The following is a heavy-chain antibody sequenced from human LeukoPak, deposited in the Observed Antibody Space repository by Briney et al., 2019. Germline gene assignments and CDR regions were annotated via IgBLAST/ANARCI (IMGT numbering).Heavy chain of an antibody. J-gene: IGHJ4*02. Sequence: SETLSLTCTVSGGSISRYYWSCMRQPPGKGLEWIGYIYYSGSTNYNPSLKSRVTISVDTSKNQFSLKLSSVNTADTAVYYCAGDTWELLQFDYWGQGTLVTVSS. D-gene: IGHD1-26*01. CDR2: IYYSGST. V-gene: IGHV4-59*01. CDR1: GGSISRYY. CDR3: AGDTWELLQFDY.